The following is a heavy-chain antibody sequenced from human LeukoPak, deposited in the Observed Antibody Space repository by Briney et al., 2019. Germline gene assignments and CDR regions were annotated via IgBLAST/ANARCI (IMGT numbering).Heavy chain of an antibody. CDR3: ARTTVTTYYYYYYMDV. V-gene: IGHV4-59*11. J-gene: IGHJ6*03. CDR1: GGSISSHY. CDR2: IYYSGST. D-gene: IGHD4-17*01. Sequence: SETLSLTCTVSGGSISSHYWSWIRQPPGKGLEWIGYIYYSGSTNYNPSLKSRVTISVDTSKNQFYLKLSSVTAADTAVYYCARTTVTTYYYYYYMDVWGKGTTVTVSS.